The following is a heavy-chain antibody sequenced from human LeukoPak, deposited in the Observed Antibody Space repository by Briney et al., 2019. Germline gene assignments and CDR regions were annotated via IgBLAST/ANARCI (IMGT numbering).Heavy chain of an antibody. CDR3: ARPRGCGSARCNNFDY. D-gene: IGHD2-2*01. CDR1: GFTFSSYG. J-gene: IGHJ4*02. Sequence: GGSLRLSCAASGFTFSSYGMHWVRQAPGKGLEWVAIMDEYGSDIFYVESVKGRFIISRANARNSLYLQMNNLRAEDTAVYYCARPRGCGSARCNNFDYWGQGTLVTVSS. CDR2: MDEYGSDI. V-gene: IGHV3-7*01.